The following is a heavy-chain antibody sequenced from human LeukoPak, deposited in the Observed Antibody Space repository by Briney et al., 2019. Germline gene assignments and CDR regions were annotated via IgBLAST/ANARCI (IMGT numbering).Heavy chain of an antibody. V-gene: IGHV4-31*03. Sequence: SETLSLTCTVSGGSICSGGYYWSWIRQHPGKGLEWIGYIYYRGGTYYNPSLKSRVSISVDTSKNQFSLNLSSVTAADTAVYYCARSSGARGDVWGQGTLVTVSS. CDR2: IYYRGGT. J-gene: IGHJ4*02. CDR1: GGSICSGGYY. D-gene: IGHD2-15*01. CDR3: ARSSGARGDV.